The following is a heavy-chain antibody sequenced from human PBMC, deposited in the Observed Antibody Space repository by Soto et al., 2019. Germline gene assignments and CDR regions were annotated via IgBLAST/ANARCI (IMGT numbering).Heavy chain of an antibody. V-gene: IGHV5-51*01. Sequence: RESLTLSCTASGYCVTRALMGRVRQMPRKDLEWMGIIYPGDSDTRYSPSFQGQVTISADKSISTAYLQWSSLKASDTAMYYCARPIVPQGYAFDILVQGTMVTVS. CDR2: IYPGDSDT. CDR3: ARPIVPQGYAFDI. CDR1: GYCVTRAL. D-gene: IGHD2-15*01. J-gene: IGHJ3*02.